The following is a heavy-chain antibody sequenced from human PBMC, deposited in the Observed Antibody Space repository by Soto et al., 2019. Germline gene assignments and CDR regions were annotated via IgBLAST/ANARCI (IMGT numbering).Heavy chain of an antibody. J-gene: IGHJ3*02. CDR1: EGTFSSYA. CDR2: IIPIFGHA. D-gene: IGHD1-26*01. V-gene: IGHV1-69*01. CDR3: ARALTLPGAFDI. Sequence: QVQLVQSGAEVKKPGSSVKVSCKASEGTFSSYAISWVRQAPGQGLAWMGGIIPIFGHATYAQKFQGRVTIPADESTSTAYMELSSLRSEDTAVYYCARALTLPGAFDIWGQGTMVTVSS.